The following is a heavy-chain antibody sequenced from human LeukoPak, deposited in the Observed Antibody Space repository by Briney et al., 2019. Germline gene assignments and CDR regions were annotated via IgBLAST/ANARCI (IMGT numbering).Heavy chain of an antibody. CDR3: AKGPFVVPAASFRFDP. Sequence: GGSLRLSCAASGFTFSSYGMHWVRQAPGKGLEWVAVIWYDGSNKYYADSVKGRFTISRDNSKNTLYLQMNSLRAEDTAVYYCAKGPFVVPAASFRFDPWGQGTLVTVSS. D-gene: IGHD2-2*01. CDR2: IWYDGSNK. CDR1: GFTFSSYG. V-gene: IGHV3-33*06. J-gene: IGHJ5*02.